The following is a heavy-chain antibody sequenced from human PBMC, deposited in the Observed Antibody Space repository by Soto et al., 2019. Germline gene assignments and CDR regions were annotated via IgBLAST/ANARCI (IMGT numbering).Heavy chain of an antibody. D-gene: IGHD4-17*01. CDR2: VSGSSSYI. CDR3: ARDLRGHYGP. CDR1: GFNFRNFN. V-gene: IGHV3-21*06. J-gene: IGHJ3*01. Sequence: GGSVRLSXEGSGFNFRNFNMIWVRQAPGKGLEWVSSVSGSSSYIYYADSVKGRFTVSRDNANNLVFLQMNGLRPEDTAMYYCARDLRGHYGPWGQGTMVTVSS.